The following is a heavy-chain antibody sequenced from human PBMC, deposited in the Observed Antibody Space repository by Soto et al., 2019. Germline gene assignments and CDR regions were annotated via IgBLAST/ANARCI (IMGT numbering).Heavy chain of an antibody. D-gene: IGHD1-26*01. CDR2: ISSSSSTI. J-gene: IGHJ4*02. V-gene: IGHV3-48*02. CDR1: GFTFSSYS. CDR3: ARGRTRGATTVYFDY. Sequence: GGSLRLSCAASGFTFSSYSMNWVRQAPGKGLEWVSYISSSSSTIYYADSVKGRFTISRDNAKNSLYLQMNSLRDEDTAVYYCARGRTRGATTVYFDYWGQGTLVTVSS.